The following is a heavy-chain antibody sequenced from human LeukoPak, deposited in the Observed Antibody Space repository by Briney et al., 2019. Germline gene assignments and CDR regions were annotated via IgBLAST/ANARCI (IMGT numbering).Heavy chain of an antibody. Sequence: PGGSLRLSCAASGFTFSSYWMSWVRQAPGKGLEWVAFIRYDGSNKYYADSVKGRFTISRDNSKNTLYLQMNSLRAEDTAVYYCAKDSIIYGGGDGYYFDYWGQGTLVTVSS. J-gene: IGHJ4*02. CDR2: IRYDGSNK. CDR1: GFTFSSYW. D-gene: IGHD2-21*02. CDR3: AKDSIIYGGGDGYYFDY. V-gene: IGHV3-30*02.